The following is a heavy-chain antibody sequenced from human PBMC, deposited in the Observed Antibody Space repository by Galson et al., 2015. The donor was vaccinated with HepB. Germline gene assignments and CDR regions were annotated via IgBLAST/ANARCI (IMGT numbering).Heavy chain of an antibody. D-gene: IGHD6-6*01. J-gene: IGHJ5*02. V-gene: IGHV3-74*01. Sequence: SLRLSCAASGFTFSSYWMHYWMHWVRQAPGKGLVWVSRINSDGSSTSYADSVKGRFTISRDNAKNTLYLQMNSLRAEDTAVYYCAGSTIAAWGGFDPWGQGTLVTVSS. CDR2: INSDGSST. CDR3: AGSTIAAWGGFDP. CDR1: GFTFSSYWMHYW.